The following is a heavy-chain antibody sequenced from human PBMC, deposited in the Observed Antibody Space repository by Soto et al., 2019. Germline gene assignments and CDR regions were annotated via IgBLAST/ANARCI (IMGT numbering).Heavy chain of an antibody. Sequence: QVQLVESGGGVVQPGRSLRLSCAGSGFIFKNYALNWVRQATGTGLEWVASITRDGYNKYYADSVKGRFTISRDNSRDTLSMQMTALTIENSSVYYCTKSRGGSSSVGMDYWGQGTRVTVSS. V-gene: IGHV3-30*04. CDR3: TKSRGGSSSVGMDY. J-gene: IGHJ4*02. CDR1: GFIFKNYA. D-gene: IGHD6-6*01. CDR2: ITRDGYNK.